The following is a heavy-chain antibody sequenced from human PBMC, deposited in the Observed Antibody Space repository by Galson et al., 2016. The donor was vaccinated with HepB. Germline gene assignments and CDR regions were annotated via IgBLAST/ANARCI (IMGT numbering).Heavy chain of an antibody. V-gene: IGHV3-23*01. CDR1: GFTFSTYA. D-gene: IGHD5-12*01. CDR3: VNRAEYSGRDNGFQY. CDR2: ISHDSVSA. Sequence: SLRLSCAGSGFTFSTYAMSWVRQAPGKGLEWVSGISHDSVSAFYGDSVKGRFTIYRDNSKNTVYLELNSLTAEDTAIYYCVNRAEYSGRDNGFQYWGRGTLVTVSS. J-gene: IGHJ4*02.